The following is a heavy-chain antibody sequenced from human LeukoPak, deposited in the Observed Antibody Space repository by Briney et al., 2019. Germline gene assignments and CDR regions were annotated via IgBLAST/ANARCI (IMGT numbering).Heavy chain of an antibody. V-gene: IGHV3-23*01. Sequence: GGSLRLSCVGSGFTFSNYGMSWVRQAPGKGLEWVSAISGSGGSTYYADSVRGRFTISRDNSKNTLYLQMNSLRAEDTAVYYCARDEYYDTSGYYGYYFDFWGHGTLVTVSS. CDR3: ARDEYYDTSGYYGYYFDF. D-gene: IGHD3-22*01. CDR1: GFTFSNYG. J-gene: IGHJ4*01. CDR2: ISGSGGST.